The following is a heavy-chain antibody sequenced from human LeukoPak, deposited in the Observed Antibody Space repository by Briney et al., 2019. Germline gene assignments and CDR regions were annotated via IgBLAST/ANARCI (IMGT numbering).Heavy chain of an antibody. CDR2: ISGSGGST. CDR3: ANPTIYDILTGYPLHGDKK. D-gene: IGHD3-9*01. V-gene: IGHV3-23*01. CDR1: GFTFSSYA. Sequence: GGSLRLSCAASGFTFSSYAMHWVRQAPGKGLEWVSAISGSGGSTYYADSVKGRFTISRDNSKNTLYLQMNSLRAEDTAVYYCANPTIYDILTGYPLHGDKKWGQGTLVTVSS. J-gene: IGHJ4*02.